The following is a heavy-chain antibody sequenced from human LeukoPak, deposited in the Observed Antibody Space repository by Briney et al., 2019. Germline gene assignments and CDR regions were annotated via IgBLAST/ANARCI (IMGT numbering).Heavy chain of an antibody. CDR3: AREVSAAAGLD. D-gene: IGHD6-13*01. V-gene: IGHV3-21*01. CDR2: ISSSSSYI. J-gene: IGHJ4*02. CDR1: GFTFSSYS. Sequence: GGSLRLSCAASGFTFSSYSMNWVRQAPGKGLEWVSSISSSSSYIYYADSVKGRFTISRDNAKNSLYLQMNSLRAEDTAVYYCAREVSAAAGLDWGQGTLVTVSS.